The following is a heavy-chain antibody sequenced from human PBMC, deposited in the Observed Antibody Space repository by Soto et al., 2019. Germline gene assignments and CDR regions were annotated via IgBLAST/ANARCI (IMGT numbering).Heavy chain of an antibody. CDR2: IHYSGST. V-gene: IGHV4-31*03. D-gene: IGHD2-2*01. Sequence: SETLSLTCTVSGGSISSGDYYWSWIRQHPGKGLEWIGYIHYSGSTYYNPSLKSRVTISVDTSKNQFSLKLRSVTAADTAVYHCAKLGSQLLSYYGMDVWGQGTTVTVSS. CDR1: GGSISSGDYY. CDR3: AKLGSQLLSYYGMDV. J-gene: IGHJ6*02.